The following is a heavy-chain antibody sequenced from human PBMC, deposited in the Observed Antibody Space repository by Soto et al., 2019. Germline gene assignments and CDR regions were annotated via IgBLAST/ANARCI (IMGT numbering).Heavy chain of an antibody. Sequence: SETLSLTCTVSGASISSSDYYWGWIRQPPGKGLEWIGSISYSGKTFYNPSLKSRVTISVDTSKNQFSLKLSSVTAADTTVYYCARHCSGGSCYSCVDYWGQGILVTVSS. CDR1: GASISSSDYY. CDR2: ISYSGKT. D-gene: IGHD2-15*01. CDR3: ARHCSGGSCYSCVDY. V-gene: IGHV4-39*01. J-gene: IGHJ4*02.